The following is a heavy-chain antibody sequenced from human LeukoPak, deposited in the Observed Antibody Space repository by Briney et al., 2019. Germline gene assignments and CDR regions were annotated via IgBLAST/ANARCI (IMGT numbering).Heavy chain of an antibody. Sequence: PSETLSLTCTVSGGSISSGGYYWSWIRQHPGKGLEWIGYIYYSGSTYYNPSLKGRVTVSLDTSKNQFSLKLSSVTAADTAVYRCARGVAVAGTVDYWGQGTLVTVSS. CDR2: IYYSGST. CDR3: ARGVAVAGTVDY. CDR1: GGSISSGGYY. J-gene: IGHJ4*02. V-gene: IGHV4-31*03. D-gene: IGHD6-19*01.